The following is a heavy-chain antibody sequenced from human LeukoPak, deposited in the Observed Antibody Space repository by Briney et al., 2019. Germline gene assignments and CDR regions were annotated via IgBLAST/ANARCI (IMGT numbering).Heavy chain of an antibody. Sequence: ASVRVSCKASGYTFTRYAISWVRQAPGQGLEWMGWISTYNGDTNYAQNLQGRVTMTRDTSTSTAYMELRSLRSEDTAVYYCARDPPGCSGGSCYPSYYFDYWGQGTLVTVSS. V-gene: IGHV1-18*04. J-gene: IGHJ4*02. CDR3: ARDPPGCSGGSCYPSYYFDY. D-gene: IGHD2-15*01. CDR1: GYTFTRYA. CDR2: ISTYNGDT.